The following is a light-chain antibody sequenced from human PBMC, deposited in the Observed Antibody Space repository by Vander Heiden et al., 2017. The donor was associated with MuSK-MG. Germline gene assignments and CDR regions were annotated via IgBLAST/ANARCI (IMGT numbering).Light chain of an antibody. Sequence: EIVLTQSPATLSLSPGDRATLSCRASQSISNYLAWYQQKPGQAPRLLIYAASNRANGVPDRFSGDGSGTDFTLTSSSLEPEDFAVYYWQQRSNLLTFGGGTKVEIK. V-gene: IGKV3-11*01. J-gene: IGKJ4*01. CDR1: QSISNY. CDR3: QQRSNLLT. CDR2: AAS.